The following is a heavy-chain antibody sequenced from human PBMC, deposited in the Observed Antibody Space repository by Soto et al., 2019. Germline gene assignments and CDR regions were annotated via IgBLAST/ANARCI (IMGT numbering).Heavy chain of an antibody. J-gene: IGHJ5*02. V-gene: IGHV1-2*02. D-gene: IGHD2-2*01. CDR3: ARPYCGTNSCHNWFDP. CDR2: INPKSGGT. Sequence: QVQLVQSGAEVKKPGASVKVSCKASGYIFTDYDVNWVRQAPGQGLEWMGWINPKSGGTKSAQKFQGRVTMTTDKSITTAYMELSGLRSDDTAVYYCARPYCGTNSCHNWFDPWGQGTLVTVSS. CDR1: GYIFTDYD.